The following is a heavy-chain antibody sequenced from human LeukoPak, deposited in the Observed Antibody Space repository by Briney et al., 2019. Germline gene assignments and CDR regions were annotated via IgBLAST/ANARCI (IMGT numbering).Heavy chain of an antibody. Sequence: GASVKVSCKASGYTFTSYGISWVRQAPGQGLEWMGWISAYNGNANYAQNLQGRITMTTDTSTSTAYMELTSLRSDDTAVYYCARDYYYDSSGYVDYWGQGTPATVSS. CDR1: GYTFTSYG. CDR2: ISAYNGNA. D-gene: IGHD3-22*01. CDR3: ARDYYYDSSGYVDY. V-gene: IGHV1-18*01. J-gene: IGHJ4*02.